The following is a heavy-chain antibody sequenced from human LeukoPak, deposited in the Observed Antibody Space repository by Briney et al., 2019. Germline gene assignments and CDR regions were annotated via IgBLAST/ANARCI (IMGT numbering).Heavy chain of an antibody. J-gene: IGHJ4*02. V-gene: IGHV4-59*01. D-gene: IGHD2-2*01. CDR1: GGYISSYY. CDR2: IYYSGST. CDR3: ARDDIGYCSSTSCSHYFDY. Sequence: SDTLSLTCTVSGGYISSYYWSWIRQPPGKELEWIGYIYYSGSTNYNPSLKSRVTISVDTSKNQFSLKLSSVTAADTAVYYCARDDIGYCSSTSCSHYFDYWGQGTLVTVSS.